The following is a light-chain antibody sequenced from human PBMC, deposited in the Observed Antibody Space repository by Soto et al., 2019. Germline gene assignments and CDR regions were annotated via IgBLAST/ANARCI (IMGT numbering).Light chain of an antibody. CDR1: QSVSSY. CDR2: GAS. V-gene: IGKV3-15*01. J-gene: IGKJ1*01. CDR3: QQYNNWPRT. Sequence: EILMPQSPATLSVSPGERVTLSCRARQSVSSYLAWYQQKPGQPPRLLIYGASTRATGITARFSGSGSGTEFTLTISRMQSEDFAVYYCQQYNNWPRTFGQGTKVDIK.